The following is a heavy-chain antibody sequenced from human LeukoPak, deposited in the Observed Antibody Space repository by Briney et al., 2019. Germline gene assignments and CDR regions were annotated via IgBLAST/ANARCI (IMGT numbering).Heavy chain of an antibody. D-gene: IGHD2-15*01. CDR1: GGSISSYY. J-gene: IGHJ4*02. Sequence: PSETLSLSCTVSGGSISSYYWSWIRQPPGKGLEWIGYIYYSGSTNYNASLTNRVTISVDTSKNQFSLKLSSVTAADTAVYYCAREVGYCSGGSCYSYFDYWGQGTLVTVSS. CDR3: AREVGYCSGGSCYSYFDY. V-gene: IGHV4-59*01. CDR2: IYYSGST.